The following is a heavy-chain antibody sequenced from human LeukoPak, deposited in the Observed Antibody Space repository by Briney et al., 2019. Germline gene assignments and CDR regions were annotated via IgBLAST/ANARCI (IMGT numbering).Heavy chain of an antibody. CDR2: IYYSGST. CDR1: GGSISSGDYY. D-gene: IGHD5-12*01. J-gene: IGHJ6*02. Sequence: SQTLSLTCTVSGGSISSGDYYWSWIRQPPGKGLEWIGYIYYSGSTYYNPSLKSRVTISVDTSKNQFSLKLSSVTAADTAVYYCARDSGYGAYYYYGMDVWGQGTTVTVSS. V-gene: IGHV4-30-4*01. CDR3: ARDSGYGAYYYYGMDV.